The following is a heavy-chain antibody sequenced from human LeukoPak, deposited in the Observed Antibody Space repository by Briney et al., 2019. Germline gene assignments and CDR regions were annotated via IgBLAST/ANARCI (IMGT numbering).Heavy chain of an antibody. V-gene: IGHV3-21*04. Sequence: GGSLRLSCVASGFTFSSYTMNWVRQTPGKGLEWVSSISAGSSYIYYTDSVKGRFSISRDNAKNSLYLQMNSLRAEDTAVYYCAKSYGGNSHDAFDIWGQGTLVTISS. CDR3: AKSYGGNSHDAFDI. D-gene: IGHD4-23*01. J-gene: IGHJ3*02. CDR1: GFTFSSYT. CDR2: ISAGSSYI.